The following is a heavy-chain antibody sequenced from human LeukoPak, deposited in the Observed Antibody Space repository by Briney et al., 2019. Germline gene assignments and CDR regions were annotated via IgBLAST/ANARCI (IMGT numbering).Heavy chain of an antibody. Sequence: GESLKISCKGSGYSFTTYWIGWVRQMPGKGLEWMGIIYPGDSDTRYSPSFQGQVTISADKSISTAYLQWSSLKASDTAMYYCARSYYDSSGYSDYWGQGTLVTISS. D-gene: IGHD3-22*01. J-gene: IGHJ4*02. CDR1: GYSFTTYW. CDR3: ARSYYDSSGYSDY. CDR2: IYPGDSDT. V-gene: IGHV5-51*01.